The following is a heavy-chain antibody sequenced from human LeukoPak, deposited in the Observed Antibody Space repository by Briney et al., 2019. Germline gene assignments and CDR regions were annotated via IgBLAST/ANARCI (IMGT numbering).Heavy chain of an antibody. CDR1: GGTFSSYA. J-gene: IGHJ4*02. CDR3: ASKSRTYYDSSGSFDY. CDR2: IIPILGIA. V-gene: IGHV1-69*04. D-gene: IGHD3-22*01. Sequence: SVKVSCKASGGTFSSYAISWVRQAPGQGLEWMGGIIPILGIANYAQKFQGRVTITADKSTSTAYMELSSLRSEDTAVYYCASKSRTYYDSSGSFDYWGQGTLVTVSS.